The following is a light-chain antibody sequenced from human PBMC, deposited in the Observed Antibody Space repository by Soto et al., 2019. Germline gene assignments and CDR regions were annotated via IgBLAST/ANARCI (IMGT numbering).Light chain of an antibody. Sequence: EIVLTQSPGTLSLSPGERATLSCRASQSVSSSYLAWYQQKPGQAPRLLIYGASSRATGIPDRFSGSGSGTAFALTISRLEPADFVVYYCQQYGSAPPYTFGQGTKLEIK. J-gene: IGKJ2*01. CDR1: QSVSSSY. V-gene: IGKV3-20*01. CDR2: GAS. CDR3: QQYGSAPPYT.